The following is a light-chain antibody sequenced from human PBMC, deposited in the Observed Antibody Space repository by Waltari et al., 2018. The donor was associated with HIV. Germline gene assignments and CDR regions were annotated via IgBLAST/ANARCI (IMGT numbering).Light chain of an antibody. V-gene: IGKV3-15*01. CDR3: LQYGSWPWT. J-gene: IGKJ1*01. CDR1: QSVGTS. CDR2: GAS. Sequence: VMRQSPATLSVSPGERLTLSCRASQSVGTSLAWYQQKPGQTPRRLVYGASARFTSVPARFSGSGSGTEFTLTVTSLQSEDFAFYYCLQYGSWPWTFGQGTKVEIK.